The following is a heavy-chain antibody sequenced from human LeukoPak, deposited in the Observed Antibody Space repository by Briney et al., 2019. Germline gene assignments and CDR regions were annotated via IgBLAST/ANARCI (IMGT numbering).Heavy chain of an antibody. V-gene: IGHV4-30-2*01. CDR2: IYHSGST. J-gene: IGHJ4*02. CDR1: GGSISSGGYS. CDR3: ARALRISSRITGTTGPFDY. D-gene: IGHD1-7*01. Sequence: SETLSLTCAVSGGSISSGGYSWSWIRQPPGKGLEWIGYIYHSGSTYYNPSLKSRVTISVDTSKNQFSLKLSSVTAADTAVYYCARALRISSRITGTTGPFDYWGQGTLVTVSS.